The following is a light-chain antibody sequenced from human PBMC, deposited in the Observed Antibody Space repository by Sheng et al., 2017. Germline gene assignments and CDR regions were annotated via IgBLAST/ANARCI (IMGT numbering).Light chain of an antibody. Sequence: EIVLTQSPGTLSLSPGERATLSCRASEFTDVAWYQQKPGQAPRLLIYEASRRATGIPDRFSGRGSGTDFTLTINRLEPEDFAVYYCQQFGVSTGTFGQGTKVEIK. CDR1: EFTD. J-gene: IGKJ1*01. CDR3: QQFGVSTGT. CDR2: EAS. V-gene: IGKV3-20*01.